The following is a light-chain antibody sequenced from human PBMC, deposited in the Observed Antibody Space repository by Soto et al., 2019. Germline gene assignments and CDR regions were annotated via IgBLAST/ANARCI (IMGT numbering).Light chain of an antibody. V-gene: IGLV1-44*01. CDR1: NSNVGNNT. Sequence: QSVLTQPPSASGTPGQRVTISCSGSNSNVGNNTVNWYQQLPGTAPKLLIYKNNQRPSGVPDRFSGSKSGTSASLAISGLQSEDEADYYCAAWDDSLNGRVFGGGTKLTVL. CDR2: KNN. J-gene: IGLJ3*02. CDR3: AAWDDSLNGRV.